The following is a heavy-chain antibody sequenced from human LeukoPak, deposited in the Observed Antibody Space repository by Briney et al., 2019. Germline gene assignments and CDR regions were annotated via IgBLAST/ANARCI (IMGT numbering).Heavy chain of an antibody. V-gene: IGHV3-23*01. J-gene: IGHJ6*02. Sequence: GGSLRLTCAASGFTFSGYAMSWVRQAPGKGLEWVSAISGSGGSTYYADSVKGRFTISRDNSKNTLYLQMNSLRAEDTAVYYCATSLSTSDSASYYVPVDYYYGMDVWGQGTTVTVSS. CDR2: ISGSGGST. CDR3: ATSLSTSDSASYYVPVDYYYGMDV. CDR1: GFTFSGYA. D-gene: IGHD1-26*01.